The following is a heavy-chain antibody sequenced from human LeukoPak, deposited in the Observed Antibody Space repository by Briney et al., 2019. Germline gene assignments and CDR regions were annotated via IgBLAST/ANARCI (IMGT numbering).Heavy chain of an antibody. CDR3: ARDLGDIVVVPAAEYYYYYGMDV. V-gene: IGHV3-30-3*01. Sequence: GGSLRLSCAASGFTFSSYAMHWVRQAPGKGLEWVAVISYDGSNKYYADSVKGRFTISRDNSKNTLYLQMNSLRAEDTAVYNCARDLGDIVVVPAAEYYYYYGMDVWGQGTTVTVSS. J-gene: IGHJ6*02. D-gene: IGHD2-2*01. CDR2: ISYDGSNK. CDR1: GFTFSSYA.